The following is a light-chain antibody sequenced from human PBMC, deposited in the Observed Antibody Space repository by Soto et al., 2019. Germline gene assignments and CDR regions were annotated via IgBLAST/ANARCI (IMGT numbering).Light chain of an antibody. Sequence: DIVLTQSPLSLPVTPGEPASISCRSSQSLLQSNGNNHVDWYLQRPGQSPQLLLYLASSRASGVPDRFSGSGSGTEFSLEISRVEAEDVGVYYCLQAAKSQLTFGQGTRLEIK. CDR1: QSLLQSNGNNH. CDR2: LAS. J-gene: IGKJ5*01. CDR3: LQAAKSQLT. V-gene: IGKV2-28*01.